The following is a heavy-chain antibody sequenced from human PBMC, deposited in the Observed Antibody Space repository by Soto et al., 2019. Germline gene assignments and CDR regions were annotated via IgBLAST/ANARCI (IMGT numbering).Heavy chain of an antibody. J-gene: IGHJ4*02. CDR3: ARDLEAGDY. D-gene: IGHD6-13*01. Sequence: QVQLVQSGAEVKKPGASVKLSCRTSGYTFTHYYIHWVRQAPGQGLEWLAIINPASGSTNYAQDFQGIVTLTMDTSTTTVYTELSGLRAEDTAIFYSARDLEAGDYWGQGTLVTVSS. CDR1: GYTFTHYY. CDR2: INPASGST. V-gene: IGHV1-46*01.